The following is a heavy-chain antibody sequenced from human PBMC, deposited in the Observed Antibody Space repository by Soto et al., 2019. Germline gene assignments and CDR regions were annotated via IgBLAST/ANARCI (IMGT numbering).Heavy chain of an antibody. D-gene: IGHD6-13*01. CDR1: GFTFSSYS. J-gene: IGHJ5*02. CDR2: ISSSSSYI. CDR3: ARDWSASGSSSWPQVGWFDP. V-gene: IGHV3-21*01. Sequence: PGGSLRLSCAASGFTFSSYSMNWVRQAPGKGLEWVSSISSSSSYIYYADSVKGRFTISRDNAKNSLYLQMNSLRAEDTAVYYCARDWSASGSSSWPQVGWFDPWGQGTLVTVSS.